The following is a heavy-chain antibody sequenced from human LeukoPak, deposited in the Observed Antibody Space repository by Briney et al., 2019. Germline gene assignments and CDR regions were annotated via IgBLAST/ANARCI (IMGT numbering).Heavy chain of an antibody. J-gene: IGHJ4*02. CDR1: GFTVSSNY. CDR2: IYSGGST. V-gene: IGHV3-53*01. D-gene: IGHD3-10*01. Sequence: PGGSLRLSCAASGFTVSSNYMNWARQAPGKELEWISIIYSGGSTYYADSVKGRFTISRDNSKNTLYLQMNSLRAEDTAVYYCGGSGSWYFDYWGRGTLVTVSS. CDR3: GGSGSWYFDY.